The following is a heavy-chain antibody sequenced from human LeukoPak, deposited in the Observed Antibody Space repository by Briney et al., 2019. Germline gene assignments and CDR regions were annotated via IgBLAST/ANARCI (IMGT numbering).Heavy chain of an antibody. J-gene: IGHJ2*01. CDR1: GGSISSYY. CDR2: IYYSGST. V-gene: IGHV4-59*01. D-gene: IGHD4-23*01. CDR3: ARDPGNRKRYWYFDL. Sequence: SSETLSLTCTVSGGSISSYYWSWIRQPPGKGLGWIGYIYYSGSTNYNPSLKSRVTISADTSKNQFSLKLSSVTAADTAVYYCARDPGNRKRYWYFDLWGRGTLVTVSS.